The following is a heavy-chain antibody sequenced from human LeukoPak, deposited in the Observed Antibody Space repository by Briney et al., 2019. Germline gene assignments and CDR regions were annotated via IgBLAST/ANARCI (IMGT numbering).Heavy chain of an antibody. V-gene: IGHV3-30-3*01. CDR3: ARDLRLGYCSGGSCYARRLPTGWFDP. CDR1: GFTFSSYA. J-gene: IGHJ5*02. CDR2: ISYDGSNK. Sequence: GGSLRLSCAASGFTFSSYAMHWVCQAPGKGLEWVAVISYDGSNKYYADSVKGRFTISRDNSKNTLYLQMNSLRAEDTAVYYCARDLRLGYCSGGSCYARRLPTGWFDPWGQGTLVTVSS. D-gene: IGHD2-15*01.